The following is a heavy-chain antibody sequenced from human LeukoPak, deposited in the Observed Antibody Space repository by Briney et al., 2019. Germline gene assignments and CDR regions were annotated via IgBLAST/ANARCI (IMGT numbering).Heavy chain of an antibody. CDR2: IYYSGST. D-gene: IGHD6-6*01. V-gene: IGHV4-31*03. CDR1: GGSISSGGYY. J-gene: IGHJ4*02. CDR3: ARAPSSIAAHPFDY. Sequence: SETLSLTCTVSGGSISSGGYYWSWIRQHPGKGLEWIGYIYYSGSTYYNPSLKSRVTISVDTSKNQFSLKLSSVTAADTAVYYCARAPSSIAAHPFDYWGQGTLVTVSS.